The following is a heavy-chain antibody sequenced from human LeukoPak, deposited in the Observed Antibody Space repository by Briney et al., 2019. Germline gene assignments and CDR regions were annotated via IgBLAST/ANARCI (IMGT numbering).Heavy chain of an antibody. CDR1: GFTFSTYA. J-gene: IGHJ4*02. CDR3: AKDFQDFWAYYFDY. V-gene: IGHV3-30*02. D-gene: IGHD3-3*01. Sequence: GGSLRLSCAASGFTFSTYAMHWVRQAPGKGLEWVAFIRYDGSNKFYADSVKGRFTISRDSSKNTLYLQMNSLRTEDTAVYYCAKDFQDFWAYYFDYWGQGTLVTVSS. CDR2: IRYDGSNK.